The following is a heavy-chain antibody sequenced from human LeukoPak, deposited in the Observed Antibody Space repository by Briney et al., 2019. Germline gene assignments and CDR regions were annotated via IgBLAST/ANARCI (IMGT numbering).Heavy chain of an antibody. V-gene: IGHV3-30*18. CDR1: GFNFGSYG. Sequence: PGGSLRPSCAASGFNFGSYGMHWVRQPPGKGLEWVAVISYDGSHEYYADSVKGRFTISRDSSRNTLYLQMDSLRPEDTAMYYCSKSAVAGTHYYYYDMDVWGQGTTVTVSS. J-gene: IGHJ6*02. CDR2: ISYDGSHE. D-gene: IGHD6-19*01. CDR3: SKSAVAGTHYYYYDMDV.